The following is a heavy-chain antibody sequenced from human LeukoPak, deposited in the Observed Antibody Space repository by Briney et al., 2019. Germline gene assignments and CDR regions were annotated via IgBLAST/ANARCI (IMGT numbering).Heavy chain of an antibody. CDR2: ISGSGGST. D-gene: IGHD3-3*01. CDR1: GFTFSSYA. J-gene: IGHJ4*02. V-gene: IGHV3-23*01. CDR3: AKDYKTYYDFWSGYRSIFDY. Sequence: GGSLRLSCAASGFTFSSYAMSWVRQAPGKGLEWVSAISGSGGSTYYADSVKGRFTISRDNSKNTLYLQMNSLRAEDTAIYYCAKDYKTYYDFWSGYRSIFDYWGQGTLVTVSS.